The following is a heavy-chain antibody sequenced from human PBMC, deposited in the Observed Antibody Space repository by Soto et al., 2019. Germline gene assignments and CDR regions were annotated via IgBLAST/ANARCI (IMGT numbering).Heavy chain of an antibody. CDR2: IIPIFGTA. V-gene: IGHV1-69*13. J-gene: IGHJ6*02. D-gene: IGHD4-17*01. CDR1: GGTFSSYA. CDR3: ARDTVTTGYYYYGMDV. Sequence: SVKVSCKASGGTFSSYAISWVRHAPGQGLEWMGGIIPIFGTANYAQKFQGRVTITADESTSTAYMELSSLRSEDTAVYYCARDTVTTGYYYYGMDVWGQGTTVTVSS.